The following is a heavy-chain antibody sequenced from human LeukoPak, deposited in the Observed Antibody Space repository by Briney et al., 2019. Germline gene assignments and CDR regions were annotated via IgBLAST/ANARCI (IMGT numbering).Heavy chain of an antibody. J-gene: IGHJ4*02. CDR2: INSDGSST. D-gene: IGHD5-24*01. CDR1: GFTFSSYW. CDR3: AREGDGYNYRGVDY. V-gene: IGHV3-74*01. Sequence: GSLRLSCAAPGFTFSSYWMHWVRQAPGKGLVWVSRINSDGSSTSYADSVKGRFTISIDNAKNTLYLQMNSLRAEDTAVYYCAREGDGYNYRGVDYWGQGTLVTV.